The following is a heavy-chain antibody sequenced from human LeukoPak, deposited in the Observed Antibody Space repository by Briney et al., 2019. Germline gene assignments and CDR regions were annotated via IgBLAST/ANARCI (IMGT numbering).Heavy chain of an antibody. CDR1: GYTFTAYY. V-gene: IGHV1-18*04. Sequence: ASVKVSCKASGYTFTAYYMHWVRQAPGQGLEWMGWISAYNGNTNYAQKLQGRVTMTTDTSTSTAYMELRSLRSDDTAVYYCASHSKDIVVVPAAMYYMDVWGKGTTVTVSS. D-gene: IGHD2-2*01. CDR2: ISAYNGNT. CDR3: ASHSKDIVVVPAAMYYMDV. J-gene: IGHJ6*03.